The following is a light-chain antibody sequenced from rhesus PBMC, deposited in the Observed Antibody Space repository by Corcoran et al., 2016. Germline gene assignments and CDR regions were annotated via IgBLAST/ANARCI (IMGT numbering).Light chain of an antibody. CDR2: KAS. CDR1: ENVNNY. J-gene: IGKJ4*01. CDR3: QHGYGTPLT. V-gene: IGKV1-74*01. Sequence: DIQMTQSPSSLSASVGDRVTITCRASENVNNYLNWYQQKPGKAPKLLFYKASTLQSGVPSRFSGNGSGTDYTFTISSLQPEDVATYYCQHGYGTPLTFGGGTKVEIK.